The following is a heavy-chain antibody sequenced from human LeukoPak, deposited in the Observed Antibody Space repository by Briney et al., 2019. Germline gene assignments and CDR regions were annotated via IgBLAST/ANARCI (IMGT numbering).Heavy chain of an antibody. D-gene: IGHD4-17*01. V-gene: IGHV3-74*01. J-gene: IGHJ4*02. CDR2: INSDGSST. Sequence: PGGSLRLSCAASGFTFSSYWMHWVRQAPGKGLVWVSRINSDGSSTSYADSVKGRFTISRDNAKNTLYLQMNSLRAEDTAVYYCARGEYGDYLFKLKHFDYWGQGTLVTVSS. CDR3: ARGEYGDYLFKLKHFDY. CDR1: GFTFSSYW.